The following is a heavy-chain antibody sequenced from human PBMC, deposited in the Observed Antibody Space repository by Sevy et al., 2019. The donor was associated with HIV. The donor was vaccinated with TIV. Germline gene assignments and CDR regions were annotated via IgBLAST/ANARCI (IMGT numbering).Heavy chain of an antibody. CDR3: ARALGSSSWYGGYYFDY. CDR1: GDSVSSNSAA. V-gene: IGHV6-1*01. CDR2: TYYRSQWYN. J-gene: IGHJ4*02. Sequence: SQTLSLTCAISGDSVSSNSAAWNWIRQSPSRGLEWLGRTYYRSQWYNDYAVSVKSRLTINPDTSKNQFSLQLNSVTPEDTAVYYCARALGSSSWYGGYYFDYWGQGTLVTVSS. D-gene: IGHD6-13*01.